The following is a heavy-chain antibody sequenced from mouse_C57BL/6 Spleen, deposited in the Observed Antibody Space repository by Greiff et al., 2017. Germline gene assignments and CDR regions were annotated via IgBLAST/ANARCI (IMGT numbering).Heavy chain of an antibody. V-gene: IGHV1-22*01. Sequence: VQLQQSGPELVKPGASVKMSCKASGYTFTDYNMHWVKQSHGKSLEWIGYINPNNGGTSYNQKFKGKATLTVNKSSSTAYMELRSLTSDDSAVYYCARGGDYDGFAYWGQGTLVTVSA. D-gene: IGHD2-4*01. CDR1: GYTFTDYN. CDR2: INPNNGGT. CDR3: ARGGDYDGFAY. J-gene: IGHJ3*01.